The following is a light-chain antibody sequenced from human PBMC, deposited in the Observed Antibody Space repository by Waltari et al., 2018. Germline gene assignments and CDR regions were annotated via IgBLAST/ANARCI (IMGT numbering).Light chain of an antibody. CDR2: EVS. V-gene: IGLV2-8*01. CDR1: SSDVGRYNY. J-gene: IGLJ2*01. Sequence: QSALTQPPSASGSPGQSVTISCTGTSSDVGRYNYFSWYQQHPGKAPKLMIYEVSKRPAGVPARLSGSKSGNTASLTVSGLQAEDEADYYCSSYAGSNNVVFGGGTKLTVL. CDR3: SSYAGSNNVV.